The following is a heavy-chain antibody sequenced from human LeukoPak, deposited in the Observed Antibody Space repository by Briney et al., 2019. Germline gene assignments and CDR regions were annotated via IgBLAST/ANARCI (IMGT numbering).Heavy chain of an antibody. Sequence: GGSLRLSCAASGFTFSSYGMHWVRQAPGKGLEWVAFIRYDGSNKYYADSVKGRFTISRDSSKNTPYLQMNSLRAEDTAVYYCAKDSSSWLTDETTFDYWGQGTLVTVSS. J-gene: IGHJ4*02. CDR2: IRYDGSNK. V-gene: IGHV3-30*02. CDR1: GFTFSSYG. CDR3: AKDSSSWLTDETTFDY. D-gene: IGHD6-13*01.